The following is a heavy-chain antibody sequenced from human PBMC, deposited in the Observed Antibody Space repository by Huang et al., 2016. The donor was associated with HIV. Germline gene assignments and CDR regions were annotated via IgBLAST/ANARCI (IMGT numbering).Heavy chain of an antibody. CDR2: ISYDGRSD. D-gene: IGHD2-15*01. CDR3: AKESRWFSDFDQ. CDR1: GFIFSNFG. J-gene: IGHJ5*02. V-gene: IGHV3-30*18. Sequence: QVQLVESGGGVVQPGTSLRLSCAASGFIFSNFGMHWVRQAPGKGLEGGAVISYDGRSDRYSDSVKGRFTISRDNDKNTLSLEMNRLRHDDTAVYDCAKESRWFSDFDQWGQGTLVTVSS.